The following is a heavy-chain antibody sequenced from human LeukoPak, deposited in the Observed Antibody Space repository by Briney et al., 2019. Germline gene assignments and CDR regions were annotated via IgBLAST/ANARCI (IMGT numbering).Heavy chain of an antibody. D-gene: IGHD1-26*01. Sequence: GSSVKVSCKASGYTFTGYYMHWVRQAPGQGLEWMGWINPNSGGTNYAQKFQGRVTMTRDTSISTAYMELSRLRSDDTAVYYCAREAGATYYYYYYMDVWGKGTTVTVSS. V-gene: IGHV1-2*02. CDR3: AREAGATYYYYYYMDV. CDR2: INPNSGGT. CDR1: GYTFTGYY. J-gene: IGHJ6*03.